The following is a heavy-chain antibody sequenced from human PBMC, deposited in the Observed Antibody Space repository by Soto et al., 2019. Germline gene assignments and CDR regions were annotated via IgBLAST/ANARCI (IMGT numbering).Heavy chain of an antibody. D-gene: IGHD3-16*01. CDR1: GFTLSTYW. V-gene: IGHV3-74*03. CDR2: INKDGTTT. J-gene: IGHJ4*02. CDR3: VKDLIGGHGDY. Sequence: GGSLRLSCAASGFTLSTYWMHWVRQAPGKGPVWVSRINKDGTTTAYADSVKGRFTISRDNATSMLYLQMNSLRVEDTTVYYSVKDLIGGHGDYWGQGALVTVS.